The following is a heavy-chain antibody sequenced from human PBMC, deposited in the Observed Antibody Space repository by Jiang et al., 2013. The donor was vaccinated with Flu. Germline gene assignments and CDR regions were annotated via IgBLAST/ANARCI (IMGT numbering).Heavy chain of an antibody. D-gene: IGHD2-21*01. V-gene: IGHV1-46*01. J-gene: IGHJ6*02. CDR3: ARDRVVVVGRQDYYYYGMDV. CDR1: GYTFTSYY. Sequence: SGAEVKKPGASVKVSCKASGYTFTSYYMHWVRQAPGQGLEWMGIINSSGGSTSYAQKFQGRVTMTRDTSTSTVYMEVSSLRSEDTAVYYCARDRVVVVGRQDYYYYGMDVWGQGTTVTVSS. CDR2: INSSGGST.